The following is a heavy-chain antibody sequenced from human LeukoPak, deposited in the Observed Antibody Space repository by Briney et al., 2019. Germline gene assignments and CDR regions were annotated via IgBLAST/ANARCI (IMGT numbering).Heavy chain of an antibody. CDR1: GGSISSYY. CDR2: IYHTGIT. J-gene: IGHJ4*02. CDR3: ARRGRNSSGWQDYL. V-gene: IGHV4-59*01. Sequence: PSETLSLTCTVSGGSISSYYWSWIRQPPGKGLEWIANIYHTGITNYNPSLSSRVTISIDTAKNQFSLKLTSVTAADTAVYYCARRGRNSSGWQDYLWGQGTLVTVSS. D-gene: IGHD6-25*01.